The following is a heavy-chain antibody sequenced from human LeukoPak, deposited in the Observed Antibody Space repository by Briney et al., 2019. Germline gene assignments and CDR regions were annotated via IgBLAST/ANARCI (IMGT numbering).Heavy chain of an antibody. J-gene: IGHJ5*02. V-gene: IGHV4-34*01. CDR3: ARGQGATVPQVGKNWFDP. Sequence: PSETLSLSCAVYIDSFSNYHWNWIRQTPAKGMEWIGEVNESGGTNISPSLRSRVILSVDTSKNQFSLKLISVTVADTAIYYCARGQGATVPQVGKNWFDPWGQGTRVTVSS. CDR2: VNESGGT. D-gene: IGHD1-26*01. CDR1: IDSFSNYH.